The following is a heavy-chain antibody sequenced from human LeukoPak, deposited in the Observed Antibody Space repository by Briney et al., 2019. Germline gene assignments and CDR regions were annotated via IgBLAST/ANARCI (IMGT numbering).Heavy chain of an antibody. J-gene: IGHJ4*02. CDR1: GFTFSNYN. CDR3: ARVEDTSGWYWIAY. Sequence: GGSLRLSCAASGFTFSNYNMNWVRQAPGEGLEWLSYIDRSSTIIYYADSVKGRFTISRDNAKNSLYLQMNGLRAEDTAVYYCARVEDTSGWYWIAYWGQGTLVTVSS. D-gene: IGHD6-19*01. V-gene: IGHV3-48*04. CDR2: IDRSSTII.